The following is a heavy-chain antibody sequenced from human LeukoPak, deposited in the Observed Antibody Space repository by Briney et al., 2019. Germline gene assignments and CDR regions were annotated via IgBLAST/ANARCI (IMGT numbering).Heavy chain of an antibody. J-gene: IGHJ2*01. Sequence: GGSLRLSCAASRFTLNTYAMSWVRQAPGKGLEWVSAISGSGGTTSYADSVKGRFTISRDNSKSTLYLQMNSLRAEDTAIYHCAKVRVVGDYNWFFDLWGRGTLVTVSS. D-gene: IGHD4-17*01. V-gene: IGHV3-23*01. CDR3: AKVRVVGDYNWFFDL. CDR1: RFTLNTYA. CDR2: ISGSGGTT.